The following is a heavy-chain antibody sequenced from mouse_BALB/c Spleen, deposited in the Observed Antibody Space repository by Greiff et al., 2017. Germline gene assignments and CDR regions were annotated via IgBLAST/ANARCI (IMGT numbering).Heavy chain of an antibody. V-gene: IGHV5-17*02. CDR3: ARWGYSYAMDY. CDR2: ISSGSSTI. D-gene: IGHD2-3*01. CDR1: GFTFSSFG. Sequence: EVKLVESGGGLVQPGGSRKLSCAASGFTFSSFGMHWVRQAPEKGLEWVAYISSGSSTIYYADTVKGRFTISRDNPKNTLFLQMTSLRSEDTAMYYCARWGYSYAMDYWGQGTSVNVSS. J-gene: IGHJ4*01.